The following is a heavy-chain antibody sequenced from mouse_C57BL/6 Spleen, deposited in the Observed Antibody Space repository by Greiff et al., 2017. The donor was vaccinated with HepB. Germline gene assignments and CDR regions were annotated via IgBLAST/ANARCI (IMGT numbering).Heavy chain of an antibody. J-gene: IGHJ1*03. D-gene: IGHD4-1*01. CDR3: ARDRTGSGHWYFDV. V-gene: IGHV3-1*01. Sequence: EVKLQESGPGMVKPSQSLSLTCTVTGYSITSGYDWHWIRHFPGNKLEWMGYISYSGSTNYNPSLKSRISITHDTSKNHFFLKLNSVTTEDTATYYCARDRTGSGHWYFDVWGTGTTVTVSS. CDR1: GYSITSGYD. CDR2: ISYSGST.